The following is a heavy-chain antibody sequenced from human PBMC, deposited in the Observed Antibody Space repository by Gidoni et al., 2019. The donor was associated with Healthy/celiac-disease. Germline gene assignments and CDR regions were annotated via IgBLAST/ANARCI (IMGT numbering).Heavy chain of an antibody. CDR1: GFTFSSYA. D-gene: IGHD3-3*01. V-gene: IGHV3-30*04. CDR3: ARETGVAAAFDY. J-gene: IGHJ4*02. Sequence: QVQLVESGGGVVQPGRSLRLSCAASGFTFSSYAMHWVRQAPGKGLEWVVVISYDGRNKYYADSVKGRVTISRDNSKNTLYLQMNSLRAEDTAVYYCARETGVAAAFDYWGQGTLVTVSS. CDR2: ISYDGRNK.